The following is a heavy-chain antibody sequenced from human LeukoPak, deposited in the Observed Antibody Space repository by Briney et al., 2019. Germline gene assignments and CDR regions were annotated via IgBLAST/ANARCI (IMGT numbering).Heavy chain of an antibody. CDR2: INPSGGST. Sequence: ASVKVSCKASGYTFTSYDINWVRQATGQGLEWMGIINPSGGSTSYAQKFQGRVTMTRDTSTSTVYMELSSLRSEDTAVYYCVRSGWYGYGMDVWGQGTTVTVSS. V-gene: IGHV1-46*01. D-gene: IGHD6-19*01. CDR1: GYTFTSYD. CDR3: VRSGWYGYGMDV. J-gene: IGHJ6*02.